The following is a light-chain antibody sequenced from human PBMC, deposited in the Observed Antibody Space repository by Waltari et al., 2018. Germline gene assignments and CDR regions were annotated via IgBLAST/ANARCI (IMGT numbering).Light chain of an antibody. V-gene: IGKV2D-30*01. CDR2: KVS. CDR3: MQGSHWPYT. CDR1: QSLVSSDGQTY. J-gene: IGKJ2*01. Sequence: DVVLTQSPLSLPVTLGQPASISCRSRQSLVSSDGQTYLNWMQQRPGQPPRRLIYKVSNWDPNFGVPDKLSGSGSGTDFTLKISRVEAEDIGIYTCMQGSHWPYTFGQGTKLEIE.